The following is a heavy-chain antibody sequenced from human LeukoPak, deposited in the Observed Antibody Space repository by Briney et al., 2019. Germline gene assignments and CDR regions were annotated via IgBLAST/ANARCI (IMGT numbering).Heavy chain of an antibody. CDR1: GFTFSSYW. V-gene: IGHV3-74*01. CDR2: IKNDGSST. J-gene: IGHJ4*02. D-gene: IGHD5-12*01. CDR3: ARAPPTTRAIDY. Sequence: GGSLRLSCAASGFTFSSYWMHWVRQAPGKGLVWVSRIKNDGSSTSYADSVKGRFTISRDNAKNTLYLQMNSLRAEDMAVYYCARAPPTTRAIDYWGQGTLVTVSS.